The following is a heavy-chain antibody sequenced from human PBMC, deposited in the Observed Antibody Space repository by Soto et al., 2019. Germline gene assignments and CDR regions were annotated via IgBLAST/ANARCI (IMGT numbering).Heavy chain of an antibody. CDR1: GYTFNSHE. J-gene: IGHJ4*02. Sequence: GGSLRLSCVASGYTFNSHEMNWIRQTPGKRLEWISSVSGSGTTKYADSVKGRFTISRDNAHKSIYLQMNSLRVEDTGVYYCARGGIHWGQGALVTVS. CDR2: VSGSGTT. D-gene: IGHD6-13*01. CDR3: ARGGIH. V-gene: IGHV3-48*03.